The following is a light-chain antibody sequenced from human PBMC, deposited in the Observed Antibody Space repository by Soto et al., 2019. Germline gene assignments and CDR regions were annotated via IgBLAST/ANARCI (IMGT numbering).Light chain of an antibody. CDR2: DVS. CDR1: QSVRSN. CDR3: QQYSNWPAIT. V-gene: IGKV3D-15*01. J-gene: IGKJ5*01. Sequence: ELVMTQSPYTMSVSPGERATLSCRASQSVRSNLAWYQQKPGQAPRLLIYDVSTRATGIPARFSGSGSGTEFTLTISSLQSEDFAVYYCQQYSNWPAITLGQGTRLEIK.